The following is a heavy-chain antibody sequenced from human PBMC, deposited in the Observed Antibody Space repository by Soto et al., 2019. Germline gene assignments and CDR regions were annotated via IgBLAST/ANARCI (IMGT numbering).Heavy chain of an antibody. CDR2: ISYDGSNK. J-gene: IGHJ4*02. Sequence: QVQLVESGGGVVQPGRSLRLSCAASGFTFSSYGMHWVRQAPGKGLEWVAVISYDGSNKYYADSVKGRFTISRDNSKNTLYLQMNSLRAEDTAVYYCAKDPTTGGGDLYYFDDWGQGTLVTVSS. D-gene: IGHD2-21*02. V-gene: IGHV3-30*18. CDR3: AKDPTTGGGDLYYFDD. CDR1: GFTFSSYG.